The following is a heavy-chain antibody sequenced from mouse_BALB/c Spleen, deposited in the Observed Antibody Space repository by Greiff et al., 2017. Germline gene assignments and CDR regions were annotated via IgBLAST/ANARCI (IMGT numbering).Heavy chain of an antibody. Sequence: QVQLQQSGAELVMPGASVKMSCKASGYTFTDYWMHWVKQRPGQGLEWIGAIDTSDSYTSYNQKFKGKATLTVDESSSTAYMQLSSLTSEDSAVYYCAKDYDRGAWFAYWGQGTLVTVSA. CDR3: AKDYDRGAWFAY. V-gene: IGHV1-69*01. CDR2: IDTSDSYT. J-gene: IGHJ3*01. CDR1: GYTFTDYW. D-gene: IGHD2-4*01.